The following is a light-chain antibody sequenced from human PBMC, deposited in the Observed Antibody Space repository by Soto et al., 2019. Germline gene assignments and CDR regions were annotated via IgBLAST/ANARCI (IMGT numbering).Light chain of an antibody. CDR1: QSISSH. V-gene: IGKV1-39*01. CDR3: QQSYNYPET. J-gene: IGKJ2*01. CDR2: AAS. Sequence: DIQMTQSPSSLSASVGDRVTITCRASQSISSHLNWYQQRPGRAPKLLIYAASSLQSGVPSRFSGSGSGTDFTLTISSLQPVDFATYFCQQSYNYPETFGQGTELEIK.